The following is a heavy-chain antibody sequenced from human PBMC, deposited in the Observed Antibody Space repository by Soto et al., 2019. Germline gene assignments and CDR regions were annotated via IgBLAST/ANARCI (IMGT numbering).Heavy chain of an antibody. D-gene: IGHD1-7*01. Sequence: ASVKVSCKVSGYTLTELSMHWVRPAPGKGLEWMGGFDPEDGETIYAQKFQGRVTMTEDTSTDTAYMELSSLRSEDTAVYYCATPHNWNYVGAFDIWGQGTMVTVSS. CDR3: ATPHNWNYVGAFDI. CDR2: FDPEDGET. J-gene: IGHJ3*02. V-gene: IGHV1-24*01. CDR1: GYTLTELS.